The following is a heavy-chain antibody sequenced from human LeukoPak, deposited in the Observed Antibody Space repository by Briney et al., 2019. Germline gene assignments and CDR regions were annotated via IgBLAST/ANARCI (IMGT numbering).Heavy chain of an antibody. D-gene: IGHD1-26*01. CDR1: GGSISSYY. V-gene: IGHV4-59*01. CDR3: ARDRPSGSSFLDAFDI. J-gene: IGHJ3*02. Sequence: SETLSLTCTVSGGSISSYYWSWIRQPPGKGLGWIGYIYYSGSTNYNPSLKSRVTISVDTSKNQFSLKLSSVTAADTAVYYCARDRPSGSSFLDAFDIWGQGTMVTVSS. CDR2: IYYSGST.